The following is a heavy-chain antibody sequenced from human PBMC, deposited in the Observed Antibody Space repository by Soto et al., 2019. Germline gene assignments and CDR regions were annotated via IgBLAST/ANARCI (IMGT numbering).Heavy chain of an antibody. CDR2: IIPIFGTA. V-gene: IGHV1-69*06. D-gene: IGHD6-19*01. Sequence: SVKVSCKASGGTFSSYAISWVRQAPGQGLEWMGGIIPIFGTANYAQKFQGRVTITADKSTSTAYMELSSLRSEDTAVYYCARDLATAGTGLFGYWGQGTLVTISS. J-gene: IGHJ4*02. CDR3: ARDLATAGTGLFGY. CDR1: GGTFSSYA.